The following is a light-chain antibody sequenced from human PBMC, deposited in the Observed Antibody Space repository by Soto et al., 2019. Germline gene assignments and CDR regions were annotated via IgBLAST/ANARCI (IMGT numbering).Light chain of an antibody. CDR2: DAS. J-gene: IGKJ4*01. V-gene: IGKV3-15*01. CDR1: HSVDSR. CDR3: QHYTNWPLT. Sequence: VMTQAPATLSLSPGDRATLSCRASHSVDSRLAWYQQKSGQSPRLLIYDASTRATGLPARFSGSGSGTEFTLTISSLQSEDFAVYYCQHYTNWPLTFGGGTKV.